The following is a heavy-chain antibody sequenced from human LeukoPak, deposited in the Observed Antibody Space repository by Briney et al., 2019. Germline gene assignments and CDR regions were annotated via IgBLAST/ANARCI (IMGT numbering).Heavy chain of an antibody. CDR3: ARVSVSTQWLVEED. CDR1: GGSISSSNW. Sequence: SETLSLTCAVSGGSISSSNWWSWVRQPPGKGLEWIGEIYHSGSTNYNPSLKSRVTISVDTSKNQFSLKLSSVTAADTAVYYCARVSVSTQWLVEEDWGQGTLVTVSS. V-gene: IGHV4-4*02. J-gene: IGHJ4*02. D-gene: IGHD6-19*01. CDR2: IYHSGST.